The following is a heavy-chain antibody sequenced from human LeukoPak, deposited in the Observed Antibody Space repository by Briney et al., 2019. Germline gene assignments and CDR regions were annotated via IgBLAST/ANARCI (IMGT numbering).Heavy chain of an antibody. J-gene: IGHJ4*02. V-gene: IGHV3-74*01. Sequence: GGSLRLSCAASGFTFSNYWMHWVRQAPGKGLVWVSRINSDGCTTNYADSVKGRFTISRDNAKNTLYLQMNSLRAEDTAVYYCARVFPYTVTTLGYWGRGTLVTVSS. CDR2: INSDGCTT. CDR3: ARVFPYTVTTLGY. CDR1: GFTFSNYW. D-gene: IGHD4-17*01.